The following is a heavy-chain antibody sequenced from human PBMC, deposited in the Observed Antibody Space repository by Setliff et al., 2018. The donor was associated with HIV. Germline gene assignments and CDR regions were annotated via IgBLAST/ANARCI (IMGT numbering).Heavy chain of an antibody. Sequence: SETLSLTCTVSGGSIIDSRYFWGWIRQPPGKGLEWIGSVYYSGITYYSSSLKSRVTVSVDTSRIQFSLKLTSVTTADTAVYKCVRHVWSDDFLVPGWFDSWSQGTLVTVS. V-gene: IGHV4-39*01. J-gene: IGHJ5*01. D-gene: IGHD3-3*01. CDR1: GGSIIDSRYF. CDR2: VYYSGIT. CDR3: VRHVWSDDFLVPGWFDS.